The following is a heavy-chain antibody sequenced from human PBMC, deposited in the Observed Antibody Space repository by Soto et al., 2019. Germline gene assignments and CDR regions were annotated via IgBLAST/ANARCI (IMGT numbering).Heavy chain of an antibody. J-gene: IGHJ6*02. CDR2: INHSGST. V-gene: IGHV4-34*01. CDR1: GGSFSGYY. D-gene: IGHD6-19*01. Sequence: QVQLQQWGAGLLKPSETLSLTCAVYGGSFSGYYWSWIRQPPGKGLEWIGDINHSGSTNYNPSLKRRVPISVDTSKNQFSLKLSSVTAADTAVYYWARASGWFRCGIDVWGQGTTVTVSS. CDR3: ARASGWFRCGIDV.